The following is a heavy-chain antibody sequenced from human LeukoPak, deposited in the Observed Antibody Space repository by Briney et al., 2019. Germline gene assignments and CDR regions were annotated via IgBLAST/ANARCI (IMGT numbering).Heavy chain of an antibody. CDR2: INHSGST. D-gene: IGHD3-16*02. Sequence: SETLSLTCTVSGGSISSYYWSWIRQPPGKGLEWIGEINHSGSTNYNPSLKSRVTISVDTSKNQFSLRLSSVTAADTAVYYCARSRYDYVWGSYRFDPWGQGTLVTVSS. CDR1: GGSISSYY. CDR3: ARSRYDYVWGSYRFDP. V-gene: IGHV4-34*01. J-gene: IGHJ5*02.